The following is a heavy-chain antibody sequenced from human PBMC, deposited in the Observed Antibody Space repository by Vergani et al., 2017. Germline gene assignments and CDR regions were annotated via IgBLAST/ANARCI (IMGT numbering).Heavy chain of an antibody. CDR2: IIPLYGST. D-gene: IGHD3-3*01. Sequence: QVQLVQSGAELKKPGSSVKLSCKASGVPFSNAGYSWIRQAPGQGLEWMGRIIPLYGSTDYTHTFQGRLTLSADELSNTVDMELGSLTSEDTAVYFCAREETASGDYYFENWGQGTPVTVS. CDR1: GVPFSNAG. J-gene: IGHJ4*02. V-gene: IGHV1-69*15. CDR3: AREETASGDYYFEN.